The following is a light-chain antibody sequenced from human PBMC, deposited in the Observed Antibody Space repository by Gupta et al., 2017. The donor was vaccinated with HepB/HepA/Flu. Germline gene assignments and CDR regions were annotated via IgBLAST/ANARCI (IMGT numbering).Light chain of an antibody. CDR3: QQRGDWPLT. Sequence: EIVLTQSPATLSLSPGERATLSCRASQSVSHYLAWYQQRPGQAPRLLIYDSSKGATGVPARFSGIGSGTDFTLTISGLEPEDSAVYFCQQRGDWPLTFGGGTKVEIK. CDR2: DSS. V-gene: IGKV3-11*01. J-gene: IGKJ4*01. CDR1: QSVSHY.